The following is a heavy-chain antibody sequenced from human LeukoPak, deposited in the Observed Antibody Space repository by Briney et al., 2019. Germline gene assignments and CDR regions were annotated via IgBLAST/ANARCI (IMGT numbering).Heavy chain of an antibody. CDR3: VIDTGGRGSYPDY. D-gene: IGHD1-26*01. CDR1: GFTFSSYW. Sequence: GGSLRLSCAASGFTFSSYWMTWVRQAPGKELEWVANIKQDGSEKYFVDSVKGRFTISRDNAKNSVYLQMNSLRAEDSAVYYCVIDTGGRGSYPDYWGQGTLVTVSS. J-gene: IGHJ4*02. V-gene: IGHV3-7*01. CDR2: IKQDGSEK.